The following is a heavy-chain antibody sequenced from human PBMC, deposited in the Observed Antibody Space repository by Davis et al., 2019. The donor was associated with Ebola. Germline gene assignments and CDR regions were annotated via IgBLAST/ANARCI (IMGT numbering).Heavy chain of an antibody. J-gene: IGHJ6*02. CDR2: IYYSGST. CDR3: ASIWSGYYGMDV. V-gene: IGHV4-59*08. D-gene: IGHD3-3*01. CDR1: GGSISSYY. Sequence: MPSETLSLTCTVSGGSISSYYWSWIRQPPGKGLEWIGYIYYSGSTNYNPSLKSRVTISVDTSKNQFSLKLSSVTAADTAVYYCASIWSGYYGMDVWGQGTTVTVSS.